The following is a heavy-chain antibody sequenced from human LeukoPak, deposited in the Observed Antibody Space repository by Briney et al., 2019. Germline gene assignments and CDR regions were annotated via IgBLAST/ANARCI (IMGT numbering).Heavy chain of an antibody. V-gene: IGHV4-59*01. J-gene: IGHJ4*02. Sequence: SETLSLTCTVSGGSISSYYWSWIRQPPGKGLEWIGYIYYIGSTNYNPSLKSRVTISVPTSKNQFSLKLSSVTAADTAVYYCARDPATTTVAHHSDYWGQGTPVTVSS. CDR2: IYYIGST. D-gene: IGHD4-23*01. CDR3: ARDPATTTVAHHSDY. CDR1: GGSISSYY.